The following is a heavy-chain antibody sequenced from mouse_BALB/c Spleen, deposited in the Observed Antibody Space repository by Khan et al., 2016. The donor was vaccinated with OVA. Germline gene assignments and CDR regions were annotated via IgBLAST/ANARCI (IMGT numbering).Heavy chain of an antibody. J-gene: IGHJ2*01. V-gene: IGHV1S81*02. CDR2: TNPTNGRT. CDR1: GYTFTSYW. Sequence: QVQLQQPGAELVKAGASVKMSCKASGYTFTSYWMHWVKQRLGQGLEWFAETNPTNGRTYYNEKFKSKATLTVDKSSSTAYMLLSGPTFEDSAVYYGARIKKIVATYFDYGGQGTTLTGSS. D-gene: IGHD1-1*01. CDR3: ARIKKIVATYFDY.